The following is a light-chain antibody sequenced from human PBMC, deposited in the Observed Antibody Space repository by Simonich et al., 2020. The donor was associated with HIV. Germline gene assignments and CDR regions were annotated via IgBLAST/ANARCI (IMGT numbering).Light chain of an antibody. CDR2: DVS. Sequence: DIQMTQSPSSLSASVGDRVTITCRASQSFSSYLNGYQQKPGKAPKLLIYDVSNLETGVPSRFSGSGSGTDFTFTISSLQPDDFATYYCQQYNTYPRTFGQGTKVEIK. CDR1: QSFSSY. V-gene: IGKV1-33*01. CDR3: QQYNTYPRT. J-gene: IGKJ1*01.